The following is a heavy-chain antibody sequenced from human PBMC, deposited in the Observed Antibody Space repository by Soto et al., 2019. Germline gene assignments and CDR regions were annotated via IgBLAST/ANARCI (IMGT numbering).Heavy chain of an antibody. CDR3: ARDVRGSGGAFDY. CDR1: GFTFSSYS. J-gene: IGHJ4*02. Sequence: VQLVESGGGLVKPGGSLRLSCAASGFTFSSYSMSWVRQAPGKGLECVSSISSTSTYIYYADSVKGRFTISRDNAKNSLYLQMNSLRAEDTAVYYCARDVRGSGGAFDYWGQGTLVTVSS. CDR2: ISSTSTYI. D-gene: IGHD6-19*01. V-gene: IGHV3-21*01.